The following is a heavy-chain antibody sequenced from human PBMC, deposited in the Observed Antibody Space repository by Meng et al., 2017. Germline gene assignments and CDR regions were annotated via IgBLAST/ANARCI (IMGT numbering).Heavy chain of an antibody. CDR2: IIPIFGTA. CDR3: ARERSSGCCTYYFDY. CDR1: GGTFSSYA. Sequence: SVKVSCKASGGTFSSYAISWVRQAPGQGLEWMGGIIPIFGTANYAQKFQGRVTITTDESTSTAYMELSSLRSEDTAGYYCARERSSGCCTYYFDYWGQGTLVTVSS. J-gene: IGHJ4*02. D-gene: IGHD6-19*01. V-gene: IGHV1-69*05.